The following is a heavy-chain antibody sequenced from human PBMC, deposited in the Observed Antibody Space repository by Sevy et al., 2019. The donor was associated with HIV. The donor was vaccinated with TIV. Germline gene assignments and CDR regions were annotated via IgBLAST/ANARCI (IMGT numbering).Heavy chain of an antibody. D-gene: IGHD6-19*01. V-gene: IGHV3-23*01. CDR3: AKDSILVAGHCDY. CDR1: GFTFSSYA. J-gene: IGHJ4*02. CDR2: FTGSGTNT. Sequence: GGSLRLSCAASGFTFSSYAMSWVRQAPGKGLEWVSSFTGSGTNTFYANSVKGRFTISRDNSKNTLYLQMNSLRAEDTAVYYCAKDSILVAGHCDYWGQGTLVTVSS.